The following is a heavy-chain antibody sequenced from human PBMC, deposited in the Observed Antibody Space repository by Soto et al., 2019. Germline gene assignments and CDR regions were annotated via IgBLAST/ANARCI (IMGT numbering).Heavy chain of an antibody. CDR2: IIPIFGTA. J-gene: IGHJ3*02. V-gene: IGHV1-69*13. CDR3: ARVAGDSLYAFDI. Sequence: GASVKVSCKASGGTFSSYAISWVRQAPGQGLEWMGGIIPIFGTANYAQKFQGRVTMTADESTSTAYMELSSLRSEDTAVYYCARVAGDSLYAFDIWGQGTMVTVSS. D-gene: IGHD6-13*01. CDR1: GGTFSSYA.